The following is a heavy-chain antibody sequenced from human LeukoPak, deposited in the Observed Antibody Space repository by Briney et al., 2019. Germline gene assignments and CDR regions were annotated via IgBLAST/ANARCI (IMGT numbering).Heavy chain of an antibody. CDR3: ARVLLQPKTFFDY. Sequence: SETLSLTCAAYGGSFSGYYWSWIRQPPGKGLEWIGEINHSGSINYNPSLKSRVTISVDTSKNQFSLKLSSVTAADTAVYYCARVLLQPKTFFDYWGQGTLVTVSS. V-gene: IGHV4-34*01. D-gene: IGHD4-11*01. CDR2: INHSGSI. CDR1: GGSFSGYY. J-gene: IGHJ4*02.